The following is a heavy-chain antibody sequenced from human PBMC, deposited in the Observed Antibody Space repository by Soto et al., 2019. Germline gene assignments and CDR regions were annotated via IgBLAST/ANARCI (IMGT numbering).Heavy chain of an antibody. CDR2: ISAYNGNT. V-gene: IGHV1-18*04. CDR1: GYTFTSYG. CDR3: ARDGGDQPLLYLPLGGWFDP. D-gene: IGHD2-2*02. J-gene: IGHJ5*02. Sequence: QVQLVQSGAEVKKAGASVKVSCKASGYTFTSYGISWVRQAPGQGLEWMGWISAYNGNTNYAQKLQGRVTMTTDTSTSTAYMELRSLRSDDTAVYYCARDGGDQPLLYLPLGGWFDPWGQGTLVTVSS.